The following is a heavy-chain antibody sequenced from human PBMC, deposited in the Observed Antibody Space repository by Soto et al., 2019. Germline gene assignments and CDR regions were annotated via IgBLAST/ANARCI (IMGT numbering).Heavy chain of an antibody. J-gene: IGHJ4*02. Sequence: QLQLQESGPGLVKPSETLSLTCTVSGGSISSSSYYWGWIRQPPGKGLEWIGSIYYSWSTYYNPSLKSRVTISVDTSKTQFSLNLSSVTAADTAVYYCARHSQKMVRGVIGYWGQGTLVTVSS. CDR3: ARHSQKMVRGVIGY. CDR1: GGSISSSSYY. V-gene: IGHV4-39*01. CDR2: IYYSWST. D-gene: IGHD3-10*01.